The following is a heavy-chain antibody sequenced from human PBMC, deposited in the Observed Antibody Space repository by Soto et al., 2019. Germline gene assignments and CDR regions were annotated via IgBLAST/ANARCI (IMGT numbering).Heavy chain of an antibody. CDR3: ARQLVRGYYYYGMDV. D-gene: IGHD6-13*01. Sequence: QVQLVQSGAEVKKPGSSVKVSCKASGGTFSSYAISWVRQAPGQGLEWMGGIIPIFGTANYAQKFQGRVSITADESTSTAYMELSSLRSEETDVYYCARQLVRGYYYYGMDVWGQGTTVTVSS. J-gene: IGHJ6*02. CDR2: IIPIFGTA. CDR1: GGTFSSYA. V-gene: IGHV1-69*01.